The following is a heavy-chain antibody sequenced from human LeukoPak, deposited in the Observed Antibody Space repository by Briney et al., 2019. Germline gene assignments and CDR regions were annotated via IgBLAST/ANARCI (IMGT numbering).Heavy chain of an antibody. J-gene: IGHJ5*02. CDR1: GYSFTSYW. V-gene: IGHV5-51*01. D-gene: IGHD2/OR15-2a*01. CDR2: IYPDDSDT. CDR3: ARQNSRKWFDP. Sequence: GESLKISCKGSGYSFTSYWIGWVRQVPGEGLECMGIIYPDDSDTRYSPSFQGQVTISADKSINTAYLQWTSLRASDTAIYYCARQNSRKWFDPWGQGTLVTVSS.